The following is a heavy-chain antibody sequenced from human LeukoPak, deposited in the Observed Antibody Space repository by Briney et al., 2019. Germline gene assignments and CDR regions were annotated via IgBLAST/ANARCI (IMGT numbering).Heavy chain of an antibody. CDR1: GGSITSHY. CDR2: IYNSVNT. V-gene: IGHV4-59*11. J-gene: IGHJ6*01. Sequence: PSETRSLTCTVSGGSITSHYWSWIRQPPEKGLEWIAYIYNSVNTIYNPSLKSRVTIPVDTPKNQFSLRLNSGTAADTAVYYCASTLTTGPDLDHYYYYGLDVFGHGTTVTVSS. D-gene: IGHD3/OR15-3a*01. CDR3: ASTLTTGPDLDHYYYYGLDV.